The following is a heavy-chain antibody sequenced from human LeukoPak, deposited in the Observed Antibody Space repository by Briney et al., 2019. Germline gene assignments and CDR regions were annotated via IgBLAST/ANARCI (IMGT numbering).Heavy chain of an antibody. CDR1: GGSLSSSSYY. CDR3: ARDFRGGYDFWSGYYTPYYFDY. D-gene: IGHD3-3*01. J-gene: IGHJ4*02. Sequence: PSETLSLTCTVSGGSLSSSSYYWGWIRQPPGKGLEWIGSIYYSGNTYYNPSLKSRVTLSVDTSKNHFSLKLSSVTAADTAVYYCARDFRGGYDFWSGYYTPYYFDYWGQGTLVTASP. CDR2: IYYSGNT. V-gene: IGHV4-39*02.